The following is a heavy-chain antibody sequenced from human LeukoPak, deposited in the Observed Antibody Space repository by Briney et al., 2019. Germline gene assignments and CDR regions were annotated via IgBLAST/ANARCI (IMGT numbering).Heavy chain of an antibody. CDR1: GGIFSKWS. V-gene: IGHV1-69*13. J-gene: IGHJ5*02. D-gene: IGHD3-10*01. Sequence: ASVKVSCKAIGGIFSKWSISWVRQAPGQGLEWVGTIIPEFEETHYAQKLQGRVTISADDSATAAYMELSSLRSDDTAVYYCARARITMVRGIRRMNWFDPWGQGTLVTVSS. CDR2: IIPEFEET. CDR3: ARARITMVRGIRRMNWFDP.